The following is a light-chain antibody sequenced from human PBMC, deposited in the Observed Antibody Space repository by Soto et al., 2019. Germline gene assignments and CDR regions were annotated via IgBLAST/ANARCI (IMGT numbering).Light chain of an antibody. CDR1: QSVSSSY. CDR2: GAS. Sequence: EIVLTKSPSTLSVSPGERATLSCRDSQSVSSSYLAWYQQKPGQAPRLLIYGASSRATGIPDRFSGSGSGTDFTLTISRLDPEDFAVYYCQQYNDWPPLTFGGGTKVDIK. J-gene: IGKJ4*01. V-gene: IGKV3-20*01. CDR3: QQYNDWPPLT.